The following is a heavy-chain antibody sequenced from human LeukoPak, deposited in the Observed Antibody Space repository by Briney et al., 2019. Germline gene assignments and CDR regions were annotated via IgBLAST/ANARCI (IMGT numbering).Heavy chain of an antibody. V-gene: IGHV1-8*01. CDR2: MNPNSGNT. CDR3: ARRTLYGSGKSWFDP. Sequence: GAPVKVSCKASGYTFTSYDINWVRQATGQGLEWMGWMNPNSGNTGYAQKFQDRVTMTRNTSISTAYMELSGLRSEDTAMYYCARRTLYGSGKSWFDPWGQGTLVTVSS. CDR1: GYTFTSYD. D-gene: IGHD3-10*01. J-gene: IGHJ5*02.